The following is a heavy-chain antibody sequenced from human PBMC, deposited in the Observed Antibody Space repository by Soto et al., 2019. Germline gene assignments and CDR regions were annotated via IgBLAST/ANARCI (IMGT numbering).Heavy chain of an antibody. CDR1: GFTFINYA. J-gene: IGHJ4*02. CDR2: ISDTGGDS. V-gene: IGHV3-23*01. CDR3: VRDLYRSATMPCLDH. Sequence: AGGALRLSCEASGFTFINYAMSWVRQAPGKGLEWVASISDTGGDSYYADSMDGRFTISRDNSKNTLYLQINSLRAEDTAVYYCVRDLYRSATMPCLDHWGQGTLVTVYS. D-gene: IGHD1-1*01.